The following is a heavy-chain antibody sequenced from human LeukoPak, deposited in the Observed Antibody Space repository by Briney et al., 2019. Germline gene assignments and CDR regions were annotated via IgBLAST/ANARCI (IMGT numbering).Heavy chain of an antibody. CDR3: ARGDDSSGYSAFDI. CDR1: GGSISSYY. CDR2: IYYSGST. V-gene: IGHV4-59*01. D-gene: IGHD3-22*01. Sequence: PSETLSLTCTVSGGSISSYYWSWIRQPPGKGLEWIGYIYYSGSTNYNPSLKSRVTISVDTSKNQFSLKLSSVTAADTAVYYCARGDDSSGYSAFDIWGQGTMVTVSS. J-gene: IGHJ3*02.